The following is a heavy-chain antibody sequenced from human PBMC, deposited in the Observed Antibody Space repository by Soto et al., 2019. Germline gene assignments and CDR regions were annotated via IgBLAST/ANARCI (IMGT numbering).Heavy chain of an antibody. D-gene: IGHD3-10*01. CDR3: ARGNMGYYYYGMDV. CDR2: IYYSGST. J-gene: IGHJ6*02. Sequence: TLSLTCTVSGGSISSGGYYWSWIRQHPGKGLEWIGYIYYSGSTYYNPSLKSRVTISVDTSKNQFSLKLSSVTAADTAVYYCARGNMGYYYYGMDVWGQGTTVTVS. CDR1: GGSISSGGYY. V-gene: IGHV4-31*03.